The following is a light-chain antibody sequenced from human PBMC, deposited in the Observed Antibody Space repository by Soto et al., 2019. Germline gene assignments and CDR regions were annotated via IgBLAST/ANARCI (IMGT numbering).Light chain of an antibody. J-gene: IGKJ1*01. CDR2: GAS. CDR1: QSVSSN. CDR3: QQYDNWPRT. Sequence: EIVMTQSPATLSVSPGERATLSCRASQSVSSNLAWYQQKTGQAPSLLIYGASTRGTGIPARFSGSGSGTEFTLTISSLQSEDFAVYYCQQYDNWPRTFGQGTKVEI. V-gene: IGKV3-15*01.